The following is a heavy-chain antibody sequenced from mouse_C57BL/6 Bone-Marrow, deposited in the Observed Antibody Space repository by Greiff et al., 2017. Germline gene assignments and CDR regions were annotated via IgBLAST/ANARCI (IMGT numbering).Heavy chain of an antibody. CDR1: GFNIKDDY. J-gene: IGHJ2*01. Sequence: VQLQQSGAELVRPGASVKLSCTASGFNIKDDYMHWVKQRPEQGLEWIGWIDPENGDTEYASKFQGKATITADTSSNTAYLQLSSLTSEDTAVYYCTLDGYYDYFDYRGQGTTLTVSS. CDR2: IDPENGDT. CDR3: TLDGYYDYFDY. D-gene: IGHD2-3*01. V-gene: IGHV14-4*01.